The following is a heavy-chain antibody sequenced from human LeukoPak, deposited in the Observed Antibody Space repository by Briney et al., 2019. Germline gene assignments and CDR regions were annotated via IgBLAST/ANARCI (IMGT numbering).Heavy chain of an antibody. CDR3: AKSNGYGLIDY. CDR1: GGSFSAYY. D-gene: IGHD5-12*01. V-gene: IGHV4-34*01. Sequence: PSETLSLTCAVYGGSFSAYYWSWIRQPPGKGLEWIGEINHSGSTNYNPSLKSRVTISVDTSKNQFSLRLSSVAAADTAMYYCAKSNGYGLIDYWGQGTLVTVSS. CDR2: INHSGST. J-gene: IGHJ4*02.